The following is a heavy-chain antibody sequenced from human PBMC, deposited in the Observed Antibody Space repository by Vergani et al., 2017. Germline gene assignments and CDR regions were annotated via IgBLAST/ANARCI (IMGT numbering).Heavy chain of an antibody. J-gene: IGHJ3*02. D-gene: IGHD3-3*01. CDR1: GGSFSGYY. CDR3: ARGRESPYYDFWSGYSTTDAFDI. Sequence: QVQLQQWGAGLLKPSETLSLTCAVYGGSFSGYYWSWIRQPPGKGLEWIGEINHSGSTNYNPSLKSRVTISVDTSKNKFSLKLSSVTAADTAVYYCARGRESPYYDFWSGYSTTDAFDIWGQGTMVTVSS. V-gene: IGHV4-34*01. CDR2: INHSGST.